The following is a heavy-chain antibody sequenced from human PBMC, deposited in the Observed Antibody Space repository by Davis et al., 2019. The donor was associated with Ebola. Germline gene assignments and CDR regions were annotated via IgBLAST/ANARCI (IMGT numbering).Heavy chain of an antibody. V-gene: IGHV3-7*01. Sequence: PGGSLRLSCAASGFTFSNSAMSWVRQAPGKGLEWVANIKQDGSEKYYVDSVKGRFTISRDNAKNSLYLQMNSLRAEDTAVYYCARDWGVFRYWGQGTLVTVSS. J-gene: IGHJ4*02. CDR2: IKQDGSEK. CDR3: ARDWGVFRY. D-gene: IGHD3-16*01. CDR1: GFTFSNSA.